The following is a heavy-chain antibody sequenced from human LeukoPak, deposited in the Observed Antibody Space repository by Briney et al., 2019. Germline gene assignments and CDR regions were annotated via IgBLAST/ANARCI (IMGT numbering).Heavy chain of an antibody. CDR3: AREWSDVEMATIKAFDI. CDR1: GYTFTSYD. CDR2: INPNSGGT. J-gene: IGHJ3*02. Sequence: ASVKVSCKASGYTFTSYDINWVRQATGQGLEWMGRINPNSGGTNYAQKFQGRVTMTRDTSISTAYMELSRLRSDDTAVYYCAREWSDVEMATIKAFDIWGQGTMVTVSS. V-gene: IGHV1-2*06. D-gene: IGHD5-24*01.